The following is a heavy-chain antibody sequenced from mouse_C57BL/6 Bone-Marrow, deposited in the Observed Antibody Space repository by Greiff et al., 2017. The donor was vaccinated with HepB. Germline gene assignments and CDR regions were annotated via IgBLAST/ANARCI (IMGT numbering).Heavy chain of an antibody. Sequence: LVESDAELVKPGASVKISCKVSGYTFTDHTIHWMKQRPEQGLEWIGYIYPRDGSTKYNEKFKGKATLTADKSSSTAYMQLNSLTSEDSAVYFCARIEGWLLPSYFDYWGQGTTLTVSS. D-gene: IGHD2-3*01. CDR2: IYPRDGST. J-gene: IGHJ2*01. CDR3: ARIEGWLLPSYFDY. CDR1: GYTFTDHT. V-gene: IGHV1-78*01.